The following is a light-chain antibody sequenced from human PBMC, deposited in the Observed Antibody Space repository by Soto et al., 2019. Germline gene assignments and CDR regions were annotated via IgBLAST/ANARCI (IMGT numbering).Light chain of an antibody. CDR3: AAWDDSLNGPV. Sequence: QPVLTQPPSASGAPGQRVTISCSGSRSNIAANTVNWYQQFPGTAPKLLIYSNNQRPSGVPDRLSGSKSGTSASLAISGLQSVDESDYYCAAWDDSLNGPVFGGGTKLTVL. V-gene: IGLV1-44*01. CDR2: SNN. CDR1: RSNIAANT. J-gene: IGLJ3*02.